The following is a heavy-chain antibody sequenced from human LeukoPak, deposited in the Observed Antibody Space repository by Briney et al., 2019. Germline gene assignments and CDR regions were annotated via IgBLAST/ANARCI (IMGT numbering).Heavy chain of an antibody. CDR2: ISASGSAT. V-gene: IGHV3-23*01. Sequence: GGSLRLSCAASGFIFSNYGMNWVRQAPGKGLEWVAAISASGSATYYADSVKGRFTISRDSSRNTLFLHMNTLRAEDTAIYYCAKDRTVGASYWYFDLWGRGTLVTVSS. CDR1: GFIFSNYG. J-gene: IGHJ2*01. D-gene: IGHD1-26*01. CDR3: AKDRTVGASYWYFDL.